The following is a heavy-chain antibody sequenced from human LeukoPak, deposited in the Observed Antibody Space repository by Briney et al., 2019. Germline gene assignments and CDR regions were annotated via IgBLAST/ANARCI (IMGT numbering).Heavy chain of an antibody. D-gene: IGHD1-1*01. CDR3: LNEHGG. Sequence: ASEKVSCKASGYTFTSYGISWVRQAPGQGLEWVGWISPSNGNTNYALKLQGRVTMTTDTSTSTAYMEVTSLKSDDTAVYYCLNEHGGWGQGTPVTVSS. V-gene: IGHV1-18*01. CDR1: GYTFTSYG. CDR2: ISPSNGNT. J-gene: IGHJ4*02.